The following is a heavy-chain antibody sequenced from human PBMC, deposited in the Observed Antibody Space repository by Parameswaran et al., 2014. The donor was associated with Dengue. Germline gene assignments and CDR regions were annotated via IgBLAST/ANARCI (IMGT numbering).Heavy chain of an antibody. Sequence: WIRSPQGKGLEWVAVIWYDGSNKYYADSVKGRFTISRDNSKNTLYLQMNSLRAEDTAVYYCARDYGPQGVVNYGDYGLDYYYGMDVWGQGTTVTVSS. D-gene: IGHD4-17*01. J-gene: IGHJ6*02. CDR3: ARDYGPQGVVNYGDYGLDYYYGMDV. V-gene: IGHV3-33*01. CDR2: IWYDGSNK.